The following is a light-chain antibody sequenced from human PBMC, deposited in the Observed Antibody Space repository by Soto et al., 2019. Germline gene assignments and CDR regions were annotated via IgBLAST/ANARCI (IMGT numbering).Light chain of an antibody. Sequence: DIQMTQSPSSLSASVVDRVTITFWTSQTISTYLNWYQHKPGKAPEVLIYAASNLQSGVPSRFSGSGSGTDFTLTISSLQPADSATYYCQQSYRTPITFGQGTRLEIK. CDR3: QQSYRTPIT. J-gene: IGKJ5*01. CDR1: QTISTY. V-gene: IGKV1-39*01. CDR2: AAS.